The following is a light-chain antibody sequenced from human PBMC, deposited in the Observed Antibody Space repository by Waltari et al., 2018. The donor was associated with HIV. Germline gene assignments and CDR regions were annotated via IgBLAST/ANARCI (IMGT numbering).Light chain of an antibody. CDR2: DAS. CDR1: QSVQEF. J-gene: IGKJ4*01. V-gene: IGKV3-11*01. CDR3: QHRTTWPPT. Sequence: EIVLTQSPAILSVSPGETATLSCRASQSVQEFLAWYQRRPGQVPRLVVYDASTRAAGVPDRVSGSGCGTDFTLTISGLEPEDVAFYYCQHRTTWPPTFGGGTRVEIE.